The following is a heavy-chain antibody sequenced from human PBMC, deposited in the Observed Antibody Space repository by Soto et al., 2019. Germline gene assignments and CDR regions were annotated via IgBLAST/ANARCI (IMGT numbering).Heavy chain of an antibody. D-gene: IGHD3-9*01. Sequence: VKVSCKASGYTFTSYGISWVRQAPGQGLEWMGWISAYNGNTNYAQKLQGRVTMTTDTSTSTAYMELRSLRAEDTAEYYCARVQRYFDTPYGMDVWGQGTTVTVSS. CDR1: GYTFTSYG. V-gene: IGHV1-18*01. J-gene: IGHJ6*02. CDR3: ARVQRYFDTPYGMDV. CDR2: ISAYNGNT.